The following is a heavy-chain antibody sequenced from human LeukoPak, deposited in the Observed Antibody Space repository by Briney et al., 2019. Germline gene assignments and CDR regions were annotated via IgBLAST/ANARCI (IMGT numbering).Heavy chain of an antibody. CDR2: INSDGSDK. V-gene: IGHV3-7*01. CDR1: GFPFSTYY. J-gene: IGHJ1*01. Sequence: GGSLRLSCTVSGFPFSTYYMGWLRQPPGKGLEWVATINSDGSDKSYVDSLKGRFTISRDNAKNSLFLPMSTLTAEDTALYYCAFLVREPQHWGRGTLVTVSS. CDR3: AFLVREPQH. D-gene: IGHD3-10*01.